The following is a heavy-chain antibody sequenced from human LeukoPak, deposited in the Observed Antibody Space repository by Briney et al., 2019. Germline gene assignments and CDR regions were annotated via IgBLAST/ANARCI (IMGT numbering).Heavy chain of an antibody. CDR3: ARDTYYYDSSGYSGDFDY. J-gene: IGHJ4*02. D-gene: IGHD3-22*01. CDR1: GYTLTRHD. V-gene: IGHV1-2*02. Sequence: ALVKVSCKGSGYTLTRHDLNWIRQAPGQGVEWMGWINRNSGGTNYAQKFQGTVTLTRDTSISTAYKEPSRLRSDDPAVYYCARDTYYYDSSGYSGDFDYWGQGTLVTVSS. CDR2: INRNSGGT.